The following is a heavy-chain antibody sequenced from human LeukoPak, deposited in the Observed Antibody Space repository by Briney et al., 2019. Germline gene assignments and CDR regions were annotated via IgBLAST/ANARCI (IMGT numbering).Heavy chain of an antibody. CDR2: IYYSGST. J-gene: IGHJ4*02. D-gene: IGHD1-26*01. CDR1: GGSINSGDYY. CDR3: ARDSGSYCFN. Sequence: SETLSLTCSVSGGSINSGDYYWSWIRQPPGKGLEWIGYIYYSGSTYYNPSLKSRVTISVDTSKNQFSLKLSSVTAADTAVYYCARDSGSYCFNWGQGTLVTVSS. V-gene: IGHV4-30-4*08.